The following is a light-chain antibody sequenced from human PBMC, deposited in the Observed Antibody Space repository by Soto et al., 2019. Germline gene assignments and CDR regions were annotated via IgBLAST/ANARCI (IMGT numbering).Light chain of an antibody. CDR3: QQYNSWPLYT. CDR1: QSVSSN. V-gene: IGKV3-15*01. Sequence: DIVMTQSPGTLSVSPGDRATISCRASQSVSSNLAWYQQKPGQAPRLLIYDASSRATGIPARFSGSGSGTDFTLTISSLQSEDFAVYFCQQYNSWPLYTFGQGTKLEI. CDR2: DAS. J-gene: IGKJ2*01.